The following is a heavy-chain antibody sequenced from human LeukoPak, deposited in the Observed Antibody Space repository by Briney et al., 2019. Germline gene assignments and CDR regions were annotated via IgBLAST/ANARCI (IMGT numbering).Heavy chain of an antibody. Sequence: SETLSLTCTVSGGSISSSSYYWGWIRQPPGKGLEWIGSIYYSGSTYYNPSLKSRVTISVDTSKNQFSLKLSSVTAADTAVYYCARMVPAAAPYFDYWGQGTLVTVSS. V-gene: IGHV4-39*01. CDR1: GGSISSSSYY. J-gene: IGHJ4*02. CDR3: ARMVPAAAPYFDY. D-gene: IGHD2-2*01. CDR2: IYYSGST.